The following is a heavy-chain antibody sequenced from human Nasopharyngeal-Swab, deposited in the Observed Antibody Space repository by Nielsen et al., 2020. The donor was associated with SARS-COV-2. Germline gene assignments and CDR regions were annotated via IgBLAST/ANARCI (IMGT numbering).Heavy chain of an antibody. J-gene: IGHJ6*02. CDR2: INHSGST. V-gene: IGHV4-34*01. CDR3: AKTLNSGYASSWYRYYYYGMDV. CDR1: GGSFSGYY. D-gene: IGHD6-13*01. Sequence: SATLSLTCAVYGGSFSGYYWSWVRQPPGKGLEWIGEINHSGSTNYNPSLKSRVTISIDTSKNQFSLKLSSVTAADTAVYYCAKTLNSGYASSWYRYYYYGMDVWGQGTTVTVSS.